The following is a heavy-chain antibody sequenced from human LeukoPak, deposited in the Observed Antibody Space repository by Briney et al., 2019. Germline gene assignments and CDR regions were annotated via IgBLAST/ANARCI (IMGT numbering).Heavy chain of an antibody. CDR3: ARRTLSTMGAARQFDP. CDR1: GGSFSDYH. Sequence: SETLSLTCAVYGGSFSDYHWSWIRQPPGRGLEWIGEINHSESTTYNPSLKSRVTISTDTSKNQFSLKLSSVTAADTAVYYCARRTLSTMGAARQFDPWGQGTLVTVSS. V-gene: IGHV4-34*01. CDR2: INHSEST. D-gene: IGHD3-16*01. J-gene: IGHJ5*02.